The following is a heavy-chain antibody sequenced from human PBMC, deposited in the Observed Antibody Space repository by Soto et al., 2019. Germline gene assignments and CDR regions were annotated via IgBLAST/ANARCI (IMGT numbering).Heavy chain of an antibody. J-gene: IGHJ5*02. CDR1: GYSISGVNHY. Sequence: SETLWFTCSVSGYSISGVNHYWNWIRQHPGKGLEWIGYIYYSGSTYYNPSLKSRVTLSVDTSKNQFSLNLRSVTAADTAVYYCARMAEVRWLDPWGQGTRVTVSS. D-gene: IGHD3-10*01. CDR3: ARMAEVRWLDP. V-gene: IGHV4-31*03. CDR2: IYYSGST.